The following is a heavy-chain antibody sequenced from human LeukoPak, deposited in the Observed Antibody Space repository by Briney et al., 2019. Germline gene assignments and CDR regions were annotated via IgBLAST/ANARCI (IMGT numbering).Heavy chain of an antibody. D-gene: IGHD3-22*01. J-gene: IGHJ4*02. CDR3: AKGQDYYDTSPPFDS. V-gene: IGHV3-74*01. Sequence: PGGSLRLSCAASGFTFSSYWMHWVRQAPGKGLVWVSRINSDGSSTSYADSVKGRFTISRDNAKNTLYLQMYSLRAEDTAVYYCAKGQDYYDTSPPFDSWGQGTLVTVSS. CDR1: GFTFSSYW. CDR2: INSDGSST.